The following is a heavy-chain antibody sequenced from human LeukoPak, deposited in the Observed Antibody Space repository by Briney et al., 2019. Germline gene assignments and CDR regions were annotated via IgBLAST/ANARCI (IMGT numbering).Heavy chain of an antibody. D-gene: IGHD1-26*01. CDR1: GYTFTGYY. Sequence: GASVKVSCKASGYTFTGYYMHWVRQAPGQGLEWMGWISAYNGNTNYAQKLQGRVTMTTDTSTSTAYMELRSLRSDDTAVYYCARDGTPESWELLQQHWGQGTLVTVSS. J-gene: IGHJ1*01. CDR2: ISAYNGNT. V-gene: IGHV1-18*04. CDR3: ARDGTPESWELLQQH.